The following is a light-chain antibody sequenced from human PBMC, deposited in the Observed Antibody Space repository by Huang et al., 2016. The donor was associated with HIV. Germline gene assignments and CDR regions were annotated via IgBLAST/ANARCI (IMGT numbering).Light chain of an antibody. CDR3: QQYESHSWT. CDR2: KAS. Sequence: DIQMTQSPSTLSASVGDRVTITCRASQSISDWLAWYQQKPGKAPKLLIYKASSLESGVPSRFSGGGSGTEFTLTISSLQPDDFASYYCQQYESHSWTFGQGTKVEIK. J-gene: IGKJ1*01. V-gene: IGKV1-5*03. CDR1: QSISDW.